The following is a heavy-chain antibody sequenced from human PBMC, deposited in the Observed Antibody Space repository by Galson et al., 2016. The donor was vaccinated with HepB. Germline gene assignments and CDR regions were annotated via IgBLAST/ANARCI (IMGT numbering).Heavy chain of an antibody. CDR2: ISYDGNDK. Sequence: SLRLSCAASGFSLNNYAMHWVRQPPGKGLEWVTLISYDGNDKYYTDSVKGRFAISKDISKMTVYLEMNTLRPEDTAVYYCAGAGRGSFFDYWGQGTLVTVSS. J-gene: IGHJ4*02. CDR1: GFSLNNYA. V-gene: IGHV3-30*03. D-gene: IGHD1-26*01. CDR3: AGAGRGSFFDY.